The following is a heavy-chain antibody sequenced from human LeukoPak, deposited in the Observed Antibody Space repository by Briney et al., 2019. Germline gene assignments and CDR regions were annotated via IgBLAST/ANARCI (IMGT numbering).Heavy chain of an antibody. D-gene: IGHD6-13*01. Sequence: SETLSLTCAVYGGSFSGYYWSWIRQPPGKGLEWIGEINHSGSTNYNPSLKSRVTISVDTSKNQFSLKPSSVTAADTAVYYCARGPGIAAAGPYWGQGTLVTVSS. J-gene: IGHJ4*02. CDR1: GGSFSGYY. V-gene: IGHV4-34*01. CDR3: ARGPGIAAAGPY. CDR2: INHSGST.